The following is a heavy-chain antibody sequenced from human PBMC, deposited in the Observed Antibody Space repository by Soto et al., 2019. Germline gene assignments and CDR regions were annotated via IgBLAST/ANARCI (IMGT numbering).Heavy chain of an antibody. CDR1: GGSISSYY. J-gene: IGHJ4*02. Sequence: SETLSLTCTVSGGSISSYYWSWIRQPPGKGLEWIGYIYYSGTTSYNPSLNSRVTISVDTSKNQFSLKLNSVTAADTAVYYCARESYYGSGATVVGYWGLGTLVTVSS. D-gene: IGHD3-10*01. CDR3: ARESYYGSGATVVGY. V-gene: IGHV4-59*01. CDR2: IYYSGTT.